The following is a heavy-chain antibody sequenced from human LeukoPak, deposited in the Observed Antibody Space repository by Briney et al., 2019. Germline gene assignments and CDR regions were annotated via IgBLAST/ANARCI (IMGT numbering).Heavy chain of an antibody. J-gene: IGHJ6*02. CDR3: AKDRGVAETHYGMDV. V-gene: IGHV3-43*02. D-gene: IGHD1-14*01. CDR2: ISGDGDTT. CDR1: GFTFDVYA. Sequence: GGSLRLSCAASGFTFDVYAMHWVRQAPGMSLEWVSFISGDGDTTYYADSVKGRFTISRDNNRKSLYLQMNSLGTEDTALYYCAKDRGVAETHYGMDVWGQGTTVTVS.